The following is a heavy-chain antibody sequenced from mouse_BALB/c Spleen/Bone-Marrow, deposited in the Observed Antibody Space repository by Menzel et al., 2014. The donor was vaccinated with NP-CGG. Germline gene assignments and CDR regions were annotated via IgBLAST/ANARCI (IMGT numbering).Heavy chain of an antibody. V-gene: IGHV1-31*01. D-gene: IGHD1-1*01. CDR1: GYSLAGYT. J-gene: IGHJ3*01. CDR3: AREGYGSSYGFAY. Sequence: EVKLMESGPELVKPGASMKISCKASGYSLAGYTMNWVKQSHGKNLEWIGLINPYNGGSSYNQKFKGKATLTVDKSSSTAYMELLSLTSEDSAVYYCAREGYGSSYGFAYWGQGTLVTVSA. CDR2: INPYNGGS.